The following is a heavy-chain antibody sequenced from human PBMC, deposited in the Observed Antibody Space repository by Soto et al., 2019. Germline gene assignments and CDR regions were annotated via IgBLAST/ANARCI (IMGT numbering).Heavy chain of an antibody. CDR2: INPNSGGT. V-gene: IGHV1-2*04. J-gene: IGHJ6*02. CDR1: GYTFTGYY. CDR3: AGDREVWGERENYGMDV. D-gene: IGHD3-16*01. Sequence: QVQLVQSGAEVKKPGASVKVSCKASGYTFTGYYMHWVRQAPGQGLEWMGGINPNSGGTNYAQKFQGWVTMTRDTAISPAYQQLSRLRSDDKAVYCCAGDREVWGERENYGMDVWGQGTTVTVSS.